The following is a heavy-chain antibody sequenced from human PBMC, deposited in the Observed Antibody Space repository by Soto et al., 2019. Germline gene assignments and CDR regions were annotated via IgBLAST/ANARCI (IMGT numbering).Heavy chain of an antibody. CDR1: GYTFTSYG. Sequence: QVQLVQSGPEVKKPGASVKVSCKTSGYTFTSYGISWVRQAPGQGLEWMGWITTDKGKTTYAQKFQGRVTMTTDTSTSTAYLEMSSLRSDDTAVYYCATRTPAFDYWGQGAIVTVSS. CDR2: ITTDKGKT. D-gene: IGHD2-2*01. CDR3: ATRTPAFDY. V-gene: IGHV1-18*01. J-gene: IGHJ4*02.